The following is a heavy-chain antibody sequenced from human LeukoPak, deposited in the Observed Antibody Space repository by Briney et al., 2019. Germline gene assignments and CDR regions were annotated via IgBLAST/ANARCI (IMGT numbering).Heavy chain of an antibody. Sequence: ASVKVSCKASGYTFTGYYMHWVRQAPGQGLERMGWINPNSGGTNYAQKFLGRLTVTGDTSISTAYMELSRLGSDDTAVYYCARSRYDVLTGSPDYWGQGTLVTVSS. D-gene: IGHD3-9*01. CDR1: GYTFTGYY. CDR3: ARSRYDVLTGSPDY. CDR2: INPNSGGT. J-gene: IGHJ4*02. V-gene: IGHV1-2*02.